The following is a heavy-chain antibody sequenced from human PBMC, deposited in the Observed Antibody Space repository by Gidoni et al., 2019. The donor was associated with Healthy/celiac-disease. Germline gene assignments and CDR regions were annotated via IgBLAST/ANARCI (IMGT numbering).Heavy chain of an antibody. D-gene: IGHD1-26*01. CDR1: GFTFTSSA. J-gene: IGHJ6*02. Sequence: QMQLVQSGPEVKKPGTSVKVSCKASGFTFTSSAMQWVRQALGQRLEWIGWIVVGSGNTNYAHKFQERVTITRDMSTSTAYMELSSLRSEDTAVYYCAADVGAHGDYYYGMDVWGQGTTVTVSS. V-gene: IGHV1-58*02. CDR3: AADVGAHGDYYYGMDV. CDR2: IVVGSGNT.